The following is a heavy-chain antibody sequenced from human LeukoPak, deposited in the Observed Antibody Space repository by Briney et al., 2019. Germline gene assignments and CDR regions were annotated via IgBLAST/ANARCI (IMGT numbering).Heavy chain of an antibody. Sequence: GGSLRLSCAASGFTFSSYAMSWVRQAPGEGLEWVSAISGSGGSTYYADSVKGRFTISRDNSKNTLYLQMNSLRAEDTAVYYCAKPWGPAAIGGWFDPWGQGTLVTVSS. CDR2: ISGSGGST. D-gene: IGHD2-2*02. V-gene: IGHV3-23*01. CDR1: GFTFSSYA. J-gene: IGHJ5*02. CDR3: AKPWGPAAIGGWFDP.